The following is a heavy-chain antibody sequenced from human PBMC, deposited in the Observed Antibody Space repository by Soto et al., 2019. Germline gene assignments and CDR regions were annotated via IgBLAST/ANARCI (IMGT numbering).Heavy chain of an antibody. J-gene: IGHJ4*02. CDR3: ARGGYYDILTGYYK. CDR2: IKQDGSEK. D-gene: IGHD3-9*01. V-gene: IGHV3-7*01. Sequence: GGSLRLSCAASGFTFSSYWMSWVRQAPGKGLEWVANIKQDGSEKYYVDSVKGRFTISRDNAKNSLYLQMNSLRAEDTAVYYCARGGYYDILTGYYKWGQGTLVTVSS. CDR1: GFTFSSYW.